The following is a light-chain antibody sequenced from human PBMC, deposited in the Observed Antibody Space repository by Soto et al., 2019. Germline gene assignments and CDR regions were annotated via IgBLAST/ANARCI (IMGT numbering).Light chain of an antibody. CDR1: QSVSSY. Sequence: EIVLTQSPATLSLSPVERATLSGRASQSVSSYLAWYQQRPGQAPRLLIYGASNRATGIPDRFSGSGSGTDFTLTISRLEPEDFAVYYCQQYGSSGTFGQGTKVDIK. CDR2: GAS. V-gene: IGKV3-20*01. CDR3: QQYGSSGT. J-gene: IGKJ1*01.